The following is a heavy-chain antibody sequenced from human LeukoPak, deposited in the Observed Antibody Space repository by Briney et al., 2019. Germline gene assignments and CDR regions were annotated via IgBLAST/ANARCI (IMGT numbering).Heavy chain of an antibody. D-gene: IGHD6-13*01. Sequence: PGGSLRLSCAASGFTFSSYAMSWVRQAPGKGLEWVSAISAGGDNTYYADSVKGQFTISRDNSKNTLYLQMNSLRAEDTAVYYCAKAHVIAAAGILDYWGQGTLVTVSS. CDR2: ISAGGDNT. V-gene: IGHV3-23*01. CDR3: AKAHVIAAAGILDY. CDR1: GFTFSSYA. J-gene: IGHJ4*02.